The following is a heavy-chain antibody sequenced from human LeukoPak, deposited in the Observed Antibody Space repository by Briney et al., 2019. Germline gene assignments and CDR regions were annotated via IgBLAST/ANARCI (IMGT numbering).Heavy chain of an antibody. CDR1: GFTFSSYA. V-gene: IGHV3-23*01. CDR3: AKGGGEFDY. CDR2: ISGSGGST. J-gene: IGHJ4*01. Sequence: GGSLRLSCAASGFTFSSYAMSWVRQAPGKGLEWVSAISGSGGSTYYADCVKGRFTISRDNSKNTLYLQMNSLRAEDTAVLHVAKGGGEFDYWGQGTLVTVSS. D-gene: IGHD3-10*01.